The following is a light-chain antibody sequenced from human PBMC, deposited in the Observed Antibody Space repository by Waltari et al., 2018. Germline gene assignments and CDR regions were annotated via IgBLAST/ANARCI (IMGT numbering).Light chain of an antibody. J-gene: IGKJ1*01. Sequence: DIVLTQSPGTLSLSPGERATLSCRAIQSVSKYLAWYQQRPGQAPRLLIYAASTRATGIPDRFSGSGSGTDFSLTISRLEPEDFAVYYCQNHERLPATFGQGTKVEIK. V-gene: IGKV3-20*01. CDR2: AAS. CDR3: QNHERLPAT. CDR1: QSVSKY.